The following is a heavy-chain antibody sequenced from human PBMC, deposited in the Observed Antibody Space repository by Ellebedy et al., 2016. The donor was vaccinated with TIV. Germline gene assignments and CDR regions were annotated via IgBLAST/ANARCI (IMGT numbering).Heavy chain of an antibody. Sequence: GESLKISCAASGFTFSDYYMSWIRQAPGKGLEWVSVIYSGGSTYYADSVKGRFTISRDNSKNTLYLQMNSLRAEDTAVYYCASGRDSSWYYRGIEYFQHWGQGTLVTVSS. CDR3: ASGRDSSWYYRGIEYFQH. CDR2: IYSGGST. V-gene: IGHV3-53*01. D-gene: IGHD6-13*01. J-gene: IGHJ1*01. CDR1: GFTFSDYY.